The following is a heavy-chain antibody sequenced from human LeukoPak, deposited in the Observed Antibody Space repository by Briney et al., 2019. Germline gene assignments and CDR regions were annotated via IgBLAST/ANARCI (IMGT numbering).Heavy chain of an antibody. CDR3: ARGHTIFGVVTADWFDP. Sequence: SETLSLTCAVYGGSFSGYYWSWIRQPPGKGLEWIGEINHSGSTNYNPSLKSRVTISVDTSKNQFSLKLSSVTAADTAVYYCARGHTIFGVVTADWFDPWGQGTLVTVSS. CDR2: INHSGST. J-gene: IGHJ5*02. D-gene: IGHD3-3*01. CDR1: GGSFSGYY. V-gene: IGHV4-34*01.